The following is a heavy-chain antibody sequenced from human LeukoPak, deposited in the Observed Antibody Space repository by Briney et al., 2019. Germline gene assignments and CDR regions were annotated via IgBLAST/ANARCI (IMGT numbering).Heavy chain of an antibody. V-gene: IGHV4-4*02. CDR2: IYHSGST. CDR3: ASLPMGGYYYRDAFDI. D-gene: IGHD3-22*01. Sequence: SETLSLTCAVSGGSISSSNWWSWVRQPPGKGLEWIGEIYHSGSTNYNPSLKSRVTISVDKSKNQFSLKLSSVTAAGTAVYYCASLPMGGYYYRDAFDIWGQGTMVTVSS. J-gene: IGHJ3*02. CDR1: GGSISSSNW.